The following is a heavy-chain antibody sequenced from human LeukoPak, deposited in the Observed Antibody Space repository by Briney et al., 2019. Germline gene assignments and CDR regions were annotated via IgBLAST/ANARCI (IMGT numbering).Heavy chain of an antibody. CDR1: GGTFSSYA. CDR3: ARTSGPTVVTHFNY. CDR2: IIPIFGTA. Sequence: SVKVSCKASGGTFSSYAISWVRQAPGQGLEWMGGIIPIFGTANYAQKFQGRVTITSDKSTSTAYMDLNMLRSEDTAVYYCARTSGPTVVTHFNYWGNGTLVTVSS. J-gene: IGHJ4*01. D-gene: IGHD4-23*01. V-gene: IGHV1-69*06.